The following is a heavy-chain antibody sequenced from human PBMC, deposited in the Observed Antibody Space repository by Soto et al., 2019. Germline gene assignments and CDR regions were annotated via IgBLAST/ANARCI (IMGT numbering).Heavy chain of an antibody. V-gene: IGHV4-34*01. D-gene: IGHD3-16*02. Sequence: ETLXXTCAVXXXSFSGYYXXXIRQPPGKGLXXXGEINHSGSTNYNPSLKSRVTISVDTSKNXXXLKLSSVTAADTAVYYCARGPMITFGGVIVRIYDYWGQGTLVTVSS. J-gene: IGHJ4*02. CDR1: XXSFSGYY. CDR3: ARGPMITFGGVIVRIYDY. CDR2: INHSGST.